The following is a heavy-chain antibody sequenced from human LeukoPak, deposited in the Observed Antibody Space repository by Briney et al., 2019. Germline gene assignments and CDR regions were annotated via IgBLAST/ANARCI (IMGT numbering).Heavy chain of an antibody. V-gene: IGHV1-2*02. CDR3: ARDDLVGAPRRFDY. CDR2: INPNSGGT. Sequence: ASVKVSCKAFGYTFTGYYMHWVRQAPGQGLEWMGWINPNSGGTNYAQKPQGRVTMTTDTSTSTAYMELRSLRSDDTAVYYCARDDLVGAPRRFDYWGQGTLVTVSS. CDR1: GYTFTGYY. J-gene: IGHJ4*02. D-gene: IGHD1-26*01.